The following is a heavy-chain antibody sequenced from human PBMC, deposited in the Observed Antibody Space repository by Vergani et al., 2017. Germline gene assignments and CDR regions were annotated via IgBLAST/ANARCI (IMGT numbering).Heavy chain of an antibody. V-gene: IGHV3-64D*06. J-gene: IGHJ4*02. D-gene: IGHD2-15*01. Sequence: EVQLVESGGGLVQPGGSLRLSCSASGFTFSSYAMHWVRQAPGKGLEYVSAISSNGGSTYYADSVKGRFTISRDNSKNTLYLQMSSLRAEDTAVYYWVKGISSSLDYFDYWGQGTLVTVSS. CDR2: ISSNGGST. CDR3: VKGISSSLDYFDY. CDR1: GFTFSSYA.